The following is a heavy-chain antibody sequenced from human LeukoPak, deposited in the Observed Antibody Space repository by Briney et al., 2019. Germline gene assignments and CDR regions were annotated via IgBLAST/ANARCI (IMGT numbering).Heavy chain of an antibody. D-gene: IGHD3-3*01. Sequence: SETLSLTCTVSGGSISSSSYYWGWIRQPPGKGPEWIGSIYYSGSTYYNPSLKSRVTISVDTSKNQFSLKLSSVTAADTAVYYCARATIFGYFDYWGQGTLVTVSS. CDR2: IYYSGST. CDR1: GGSISSSSYY. CDR3: ARATIFGYFDY. V-gene: IGHV4-39*07. J-gene: IGHJ4*02.